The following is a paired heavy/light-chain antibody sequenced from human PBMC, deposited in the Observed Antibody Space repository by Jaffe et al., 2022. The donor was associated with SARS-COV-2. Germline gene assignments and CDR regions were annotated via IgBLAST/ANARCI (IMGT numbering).Heavy chain of an antibody. V-gene: IGHV3-9*01. J-gene: IGHJ4*02. Sequence: EVLLVESGGGLVQPGGSLRLSCAASGFTFDDYAMHWVRLVPGKGLEWVSGVSWNSGLIDYADSVKGRFIISRDNAKNSLTLQMNSLRPEDTALYYCAKETSPGWSLGTYIGYYFDFWGQGSRVTVSP. D-gene: IGHD6-19*01. CDR2: VSWNSGLI. CDR3: AKETSPGWSLGTYIGYYFDF. CDR1: GFTFDDYA.
Light chain of an antibody. CDR3: QQANSFPRT. CDR2: AAS. CDR1: HDISTW. J-gene: IGKJ4*01. V-gene: IGKV1-12*01. Sequence: DVQMTQSPSSVSASVGDRVTISCRASHDISTWVAWYQQRPGKAPRLLIYAASTLQPGVTSRFTGGGSGTHFTLTINSLQPEDFGTYFCQQANSFPRTFGGGTTVDLK.